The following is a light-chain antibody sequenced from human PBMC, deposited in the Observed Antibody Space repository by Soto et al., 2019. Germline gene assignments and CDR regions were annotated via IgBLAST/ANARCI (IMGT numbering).Light chain of an antibody. CDR3: ATWDDSLSGPV. V-gene: IGLV1-47*01. CDR2: RNN. CDR1: SSNIGRTY. J-gene: IGLJ3*02. Sequence: QSVLTQPPSASGTPGQRVTISCSGSSSNIGRTYVYWYQQLPGTAPKVLIYRNNQRPSGVPDRYSGSKSGTSASLVISGLRSEDEADYYCATWDDSLSGPVFGGGTKVTVL.